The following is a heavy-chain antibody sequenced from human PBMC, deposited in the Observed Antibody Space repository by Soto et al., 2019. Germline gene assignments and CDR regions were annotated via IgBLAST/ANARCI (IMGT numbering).Heavy chain of an antibody. J-gene: IGHJ5*02. V-gene: IGHV3-23*01. CDR1: GFTFSSYA. D-gene: IGHD6-13*01. CDR3: AKDLSSSWFVADVWFDP. Sequence: EVQLLESGGGLVQPGGSLRLSCAASGFTFSSYAMSWVRQAPGKGLEWVSAISGSGGSTYYADSVKGRFTISRDNSKNTLYLQMNSLRAEDTAVYYCAKDLSSSWFVADVWFDPWGQGTLVTVSS. CDR2: ISGSGGST.